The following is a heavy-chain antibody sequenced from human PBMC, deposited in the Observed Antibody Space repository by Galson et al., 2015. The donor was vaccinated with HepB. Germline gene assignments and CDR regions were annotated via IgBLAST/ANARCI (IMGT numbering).Heavy chain of an antibody. CDR3: ARVSTTSMIAPTMRGAPLMY. D-gene: IGHD3-22*01. V-gene: IGHV1-3*01. CDR2: INAGNGNT. J-gene: IGHJ4*02. Sequence: SVKVSCKASGYTFTSYAMHWVRQAPGQRLEWMGWINAGNGNTKYSQKFQGRVTITRDTSASTAYMELSSLRSEDTAVYYCARVSTTSMIAPTMRGAPLMYWGQGTLVTVSS. CDR1: GYTFTSYA.